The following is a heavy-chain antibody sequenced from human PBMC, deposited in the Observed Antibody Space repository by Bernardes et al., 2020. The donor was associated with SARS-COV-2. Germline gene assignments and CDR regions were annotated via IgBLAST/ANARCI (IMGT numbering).Heavy chain of an antibody. Sequence: VGSLRLSCAASGFTSSSYAMSWVRQAPGKGLEWVSAISGSGGSTYYADSVKDRFTISRGNSKNTPYPQMNSLRAEDTAVYSCANQPFDYWGRGTLVSVSS. CDR2: ISGSGGST. CDR1: GFTSSSYA. CDR3: ANQPFDY. D-gene: IGHD2-2*01. V-gene: IGHV3-23*01. J-gene: IGHJ4*02.